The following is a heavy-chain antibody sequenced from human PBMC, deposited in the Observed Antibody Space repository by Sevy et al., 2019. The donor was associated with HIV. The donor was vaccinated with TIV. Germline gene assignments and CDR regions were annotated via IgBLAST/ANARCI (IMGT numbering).Heavy chain of an antibody. D-gene: IGHD3-10*01. CDR2: ISGSGGST. Sequence: GGSLRLSCAASGFTSSSYAMSWVRQAPGKGLEWVSAISGSGGSTYYADSVKGRFTISRDNSKNTLYLQMNSLRAEDTAVYYCAKDRIRGYYGSGRPLVFAYWGQGTLVTVSS. CDR1: GFTSSSYA. CDR3: AKDRIRGYYGSGRPLVFAY. J-gene: IGHJ4*02. V-gene: IGHV3-23*01.